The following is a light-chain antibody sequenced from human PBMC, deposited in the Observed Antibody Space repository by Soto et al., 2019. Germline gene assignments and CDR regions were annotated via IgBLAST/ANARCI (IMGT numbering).Light chain of an antibody. J-gene: IGKJ5*01. CDR1: QTVRNNY. V-gene: IGKV3-11*01. CDR3: QQRSNWPIIT. Sequence: EIVMTQSPATLSLSPGERATLSCRASQTVRNNYLAWYQQKPGQAPRLLIYDTSKRATGIPARFSGSGSGTDFTLTISSLEPEDFAVYYCQQRSNWPIITFGQGTRLEIK. CDR2: DTS.